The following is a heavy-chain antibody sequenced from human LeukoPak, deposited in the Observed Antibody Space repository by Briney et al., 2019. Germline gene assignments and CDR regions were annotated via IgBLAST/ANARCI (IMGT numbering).Heavy chain of an antibody. D-gene: IGHD6-6*01. V-gene: IGHV5-10-1*01. CDR3: ARLTSNSSSSTSWFDP. CDR2: YDPNESYT. J-gene: IGHJ5*02. CDR1: GYSFTSYW. Sequence: GESLRTSCQGSGYSFTSYWISWVRQMPGKGLEWMVRYDPNESYTNYSPSFQGHVTISADKSISTAYLQWSSLKASDTAMYYCARLTSNSSSSTSWFDPWGQGTLVTVSS.